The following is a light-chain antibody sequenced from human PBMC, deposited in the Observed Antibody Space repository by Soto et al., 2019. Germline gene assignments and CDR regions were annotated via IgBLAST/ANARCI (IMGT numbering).Light chain of an antibody. CDR2: AAY. V-gene: IGKV1-39*01. Sequence: DIQMTQSPSSLSASVGDKVTITCRASQNITTYLNWYQQNPGKAPKLLIFAAYRLQSGVPSRFSGSGSGTDFALTISNLQPEDFATYYCQQSFSVPFTFGPGTVVDFK. CDR1: QNITTY. J-gene: IGKJ3*01. CDR3: QQSFSVPFT.